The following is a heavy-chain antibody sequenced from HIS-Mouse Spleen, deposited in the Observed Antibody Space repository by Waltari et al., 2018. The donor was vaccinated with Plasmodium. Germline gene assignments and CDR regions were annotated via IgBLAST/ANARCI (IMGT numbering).Heavy chain of an antibody. CDR1: GYSISSGYY. D-gene: IGHD6-13*01. CDR2: IYHSGST. J-gene: IGHJ3*02. CDR3: ARDGSSWYDAFDI. V-gene: IGHV4-38-2*02. Sequence: QVQLQESGPGLVKPSETLSLTCTVSGYSISSGYYWGWIRQPPGKGLEWIGSIYHSGSTYYNPSLKSRVTISVDTSKNQFSLKLSSVTAADTAVYYCARDGSSWYDAFDIWGQGTMVTVSS.